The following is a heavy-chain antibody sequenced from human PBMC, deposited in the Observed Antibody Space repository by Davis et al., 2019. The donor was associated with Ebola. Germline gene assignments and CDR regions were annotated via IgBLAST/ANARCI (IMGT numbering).Heavy chain of an antibody. V-gene: IGHV3-48*03. J-gene: IGHJ4*02. CDR3: ARGYGTFDY. Sequence: GESLKISCAASGFTFSGYDMNWVRQAPGKGLEWVSCISTRGFTIYYADSVKGRFTISRDNAKNSLYLQMHSLRAEDTALYYCARGYGTFDYWGRGTLVTVSA. CDR1: GFTFSGYD. CDR2: ISTRGFTI. D-gene: IGHD4-17*01.